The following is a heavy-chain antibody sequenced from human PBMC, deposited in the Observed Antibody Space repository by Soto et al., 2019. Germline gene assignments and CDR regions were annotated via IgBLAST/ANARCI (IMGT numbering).Heavy chain of an antibody. J-gene: IGHJ4*02. CDR3: ARSSHAAAGLDPDY. CDR2: IYPGDSNT. V-gene: IGHV5-51*01. Sequence: PGESLKISCKGSGYSFTTYWIGWVRQMPGKCLEWMGIIYPGDSNTRYSPSFQGQVTISVDKSISTAYLQWSSLKASDTAMYYCARSSHAAAGLDPDYWGQGTLVTVSS. D-gene: IGHD6-13*01. CDR1: GYSFTTYW.